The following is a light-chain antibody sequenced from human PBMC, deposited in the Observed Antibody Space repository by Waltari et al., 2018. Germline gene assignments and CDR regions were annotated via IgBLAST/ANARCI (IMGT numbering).Light chain of an antibody. CDR1: QRVSST. V-gene: IGKV3-15*01. CDR2: GAS. CDR3: QQYYNWLWT. Sequence: EIVMTQSPATLSVSLGERATLSCRASQRVSSTLAWYQRRPGQAPRLLIYGASTRATGVPARFSGSGSGTEFTLTISSLQSEDFAIYYCQQYYNWLWTFGQGTKVEIK. J-gene: IGKJ1*01.